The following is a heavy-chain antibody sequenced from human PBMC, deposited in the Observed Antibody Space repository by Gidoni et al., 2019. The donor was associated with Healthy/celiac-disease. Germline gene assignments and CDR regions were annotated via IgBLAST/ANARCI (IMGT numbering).Heavy chain of an antibody. J-gene: IGHJ6*02. CDR2: IYYSGCT. D-gene: IGHD6-13*01. Sequence: QLQLQESGPGLVKPSETLSLTCTVSGGSISSSSYYWGWIRQPPGKGLEWIGSIYYSGCTYYNPSLKSRVTISVDTSKNQFSLKLSSVTAADMAVYYCARLPSYSSSWPPYYYYYYGMDVWGQGTTVTVSS. V-gene: IGHV4-39*01. CDR3: ARLPSYSSSWPPYYYYYYGMDV. CDR1: GGSISSSSYY.